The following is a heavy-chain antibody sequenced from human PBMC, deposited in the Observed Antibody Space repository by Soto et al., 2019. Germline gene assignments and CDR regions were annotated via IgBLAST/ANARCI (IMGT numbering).Heavy chain of an antibody. D-gene: IGHD1-26*01. V-gene: IGHV1-18*01. CDR2: ISPYDGDT. J-gene: IGHJ5*02. Sequence: QVQLVQSGVEVKKPGASVKVXCKASGYTFTTYGISWVRQAPGQGLEWMGWISPYDGDTNYADTLQGRVTLTTDTSTTTAYMELRSLRSDDTAMYYCARDHGGSYQADSFDPWGQGTLVIVSS. CDR1: GYTFTTYG. CDR3: ARDHGGSYQADSFDP.